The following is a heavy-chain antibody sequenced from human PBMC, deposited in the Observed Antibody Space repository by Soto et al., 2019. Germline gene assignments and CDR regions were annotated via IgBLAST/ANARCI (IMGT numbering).Heavy chain of an antibody. D-gene: IGHD1-7*01. Sequence: GGSLRLSCAASGFTFSSYAMSWVRQAPGKGLEWVSAISGSGGSTYYADSVKGRFTISRDNSKNTLYLQMNSLRAEDTAVYYCAKEGGLELPITSAFDIWGQGTMVTVSS. J-gene: IGHJ3*02. CDR1: GFTFSSYA. V-gene: IGHV3-23*01. CDR2: ISGSGGST. CDR3: AKEGGLELPITSAFDI.